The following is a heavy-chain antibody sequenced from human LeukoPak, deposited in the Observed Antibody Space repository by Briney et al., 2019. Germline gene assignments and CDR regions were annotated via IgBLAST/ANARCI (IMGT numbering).Heavy chain of an antibody. CDR2: IRSKAYGGTT. J-gene: IGHJ4*02. D-gene: IGHD5-18*01. Sequence: GGSLRLSCTASGFTFGDYAMSWFRQAPGKGLEWVGFIRSKAYGGTTEYAASVKGRFTISRDDSKSIAYLQMNSLKTEDTAVYYCTRDRDPREGYSYGYEALDYWGQGTLVTVSS. CDR1: GFTFGDYA. V-gene: IGHV3-49*03. CDR3: TRDRDPREGYSYGYEALDY.